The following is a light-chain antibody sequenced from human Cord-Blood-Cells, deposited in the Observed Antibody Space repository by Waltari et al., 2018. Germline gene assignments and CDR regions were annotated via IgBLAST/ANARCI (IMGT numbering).Light chain of an antibody. Sequence: EIVLTQYPGTLSLSPGERATLSCRASQSVSSSYLAWYQQKPGQAPRLLIYGAASRAPGIPDRFSGSGSGTDFTLTISRLEPEDVAVYYCQQYGSSPITFGQGTRLEIK. CDR2: GAA. V-gene: IGKV3-20*01. CDR3: QQYGSSPIT. J-gene: IGKJ5*01. CDR1: QSVSSSY.